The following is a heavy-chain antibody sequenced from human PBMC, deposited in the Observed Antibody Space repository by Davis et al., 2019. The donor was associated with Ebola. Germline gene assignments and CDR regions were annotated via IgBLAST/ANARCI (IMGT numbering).Heavy chain of an antibody. CDR2: INHSGST. Sequence: SETLSLTCAVYGGSSSGYYWSWIRQPPGKGLEWIGEINHSGSTNYNPSLKSRVTISVDKSKNQFSLKLSSVTAADTAVYYCARGAGYSSGWSGPLYYYYGMDVWGQGTTVTVSS. D-gene: IGHD6-19*01. CDR3: ARGAGYSSGWSGPLYYYYGMDV. CDR1: GGSSSGYY. V-gene: IGHV4-34*01. J-gene: IGHJ6*02.